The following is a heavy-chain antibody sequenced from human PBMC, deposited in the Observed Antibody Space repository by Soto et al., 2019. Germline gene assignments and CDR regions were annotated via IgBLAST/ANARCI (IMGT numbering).Heavy chain of an antibody. Sequence: PSETLSLTCAVYGGSFSGYDLSWIRQPPGKGLEWIGEINHSGSTNYNPSLKSRVTISVDTSKNQFSLKLSSVTAADTAVYYCARGHSSSWYYGYYYYMDVRGKGTTVTVSS. CDR2: INHSGST. D-gene: IGHD6-13*01. CDR1: GGSFSGYD. CDR3: ARGHSSSWYYGYYYYMDV. V-gene: IGHV4-34*01. J-gene: IGHJ6*03.